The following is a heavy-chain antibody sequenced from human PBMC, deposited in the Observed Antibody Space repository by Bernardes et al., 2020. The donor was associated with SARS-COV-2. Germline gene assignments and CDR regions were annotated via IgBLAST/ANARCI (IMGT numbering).Heavy chain of an antibody. J-gene: IGHJ4*02. D-gene: IGHD6-19*01. CDR1: GLTFNNYA. CDR2: VSGSGGST. V-gene: IGHV3-23*01. Sequence: GGSLRLSCAASGLTFNNYAMTWVRQAPGKGLEWVSTVSGSGGSTFYADSVKGRFTISRDNSKNTLYLQMNSLRAEDTAVYYCAKAGDSSGWDFPLDYWGQGTLVTVSS. CDR3: AKAGDSSGWDFPLDY.